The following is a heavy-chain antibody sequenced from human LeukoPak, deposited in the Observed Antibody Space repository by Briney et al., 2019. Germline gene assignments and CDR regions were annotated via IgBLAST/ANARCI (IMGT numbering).Heavy chain of an antibody. CDR2: IYTSGST. CDR1: GYSISSYY. V-gene: IGHV4-4*07. D-gene: IGHD3-10*01. Sequence: PSETLSLTCTVSGYSISSYYWSWIRQPAGKGLEWIGRIYTSGSTNYNPSLKSRVTMSVDTSKNQFSLKLSSVTAADTAVYYCARDSYYYGSGLYYYYYYMDVWGKGTTVTISS. J-gene: IGHJ6*03. CDR3: ARDSYYYGSGLYYYYYYMDV.